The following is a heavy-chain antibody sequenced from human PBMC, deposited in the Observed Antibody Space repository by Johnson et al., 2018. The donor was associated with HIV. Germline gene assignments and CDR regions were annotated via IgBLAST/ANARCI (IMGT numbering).Heavy chain of an antibody. D-gene: IGHD2-8*01. V-gene: IGHV3-30*04. CDR2: ISYDGSNK. CDR1: GFTFSSYA. Sequence: QVQLVESGGGVVQPGRSLRLSCAASGFTFSSYAMHWVRQAPGKGLEWVAVISYDGSNKYYADSVKGRFTISRDNSKNTLYLQMNSLRAEDTAVYSCARDRTGMVYAIDAFDIWGQGTMVTVSS. J-gene: IGHJ3*02. CDR3: ARDRTGMVYAIDAFDI.